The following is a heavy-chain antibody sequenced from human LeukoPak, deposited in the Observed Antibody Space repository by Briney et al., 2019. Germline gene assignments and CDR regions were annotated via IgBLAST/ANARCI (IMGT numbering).Heavy chain of an antibody. D-gene: IGHD1-20*01. CDR3: ARDPGFLITGTYLDY. Sequence: ASVKVSCKASGYSFNNYGVSWVRQAPGQGLEWMGWISAYNGNTNYAQNLQGRVTMTTDTSTNTAYMELRSLRYDDTADYYCARDPGFLITGTYLDYWGQGTLVAVSS. J-gene: IGHJ4*02. CDR2: ISAYNGNT. V-gene: IGHV1-18*01. CDR1: GYSFNNYG.